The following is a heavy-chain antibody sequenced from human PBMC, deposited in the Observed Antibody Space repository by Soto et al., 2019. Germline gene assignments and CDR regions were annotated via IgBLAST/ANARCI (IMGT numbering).Heavy chain of an antibody. J-gene: IGHJ6*02. CDR2: INSGSTTI. Sequence: EVQLVESGGGLVQPGGSLRLSCAASGFTLSSYSMNWVRQAPGKGLEGVSYINSGSTTIYYADSVKGRFTISRDNAKNSLYLQMNSLRDEDTAVYYCARDNPRSSGWDVWGQGTTVTVSS. V-gene: IGHV3-48*02. CDR3: ARDNPRSSGWDV. D-gene: IGHD3-3*01. CDR1: GFTLSSYS.